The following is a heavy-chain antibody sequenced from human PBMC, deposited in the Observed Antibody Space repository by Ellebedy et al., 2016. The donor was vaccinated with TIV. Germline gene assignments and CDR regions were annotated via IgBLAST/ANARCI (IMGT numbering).Heavy chain of an antibody. Sequence: MPSETLSLTCTVSGGSISNSDYYWNWIRQPPGKGLEWIGSIYYSGSAYYHPSLKSRVTVSVDTSKNQFSLNLSSVTAADTAVYDCARDPALPRGRFDTWGQGTLVTVSS. CDR1: GGSISNSDYY. J-gene: IGHJ5*02. CDR2: IYYSGSA. V-gene: IGHV4-39*07. CDR3: ARDPALPRGRFDT.